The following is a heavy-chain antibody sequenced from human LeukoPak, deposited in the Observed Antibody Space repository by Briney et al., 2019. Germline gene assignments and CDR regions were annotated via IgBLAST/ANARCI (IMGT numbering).Heavy chain of an antibody. D-gene: IGHD1-1*01. CDR1: GYTFTSYG. J-gene: IGHJ4*02. V-gene: IGHV1-18*01. Sequence: ASVKVSCKASGYTFTSYGISWVRQAPRQGLEWMGWISAYNGNTNYAQKLQGRVTMTTDTSTSTAYMELRSLRSDDTAVYYCARDDQLEPLIYYFDYWGQGTLVTVSS. CDR3: ARDDQLEPLIYYFDY. CDR2: ISAYNGNT.